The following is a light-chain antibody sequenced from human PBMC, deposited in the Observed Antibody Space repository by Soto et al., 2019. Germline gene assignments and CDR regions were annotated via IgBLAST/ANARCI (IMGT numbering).Light chain of an antibody. J-gene: IGLJ1*01. Sequence: LTQPASVSGSPGQSITISCTGSRNDISAYDSVSWYQQHPDKAPKLIIYEVSNRPSGVSNRFSGSKSGNTASLTISGLQAEDEADYYCCSYAGSGTNVFGTGTKLTVL. CDR3: CSYAGSGTNV. CDR2: EVS. CDR1: RNDISAYDS. V-gene: IGLV2-23*02.